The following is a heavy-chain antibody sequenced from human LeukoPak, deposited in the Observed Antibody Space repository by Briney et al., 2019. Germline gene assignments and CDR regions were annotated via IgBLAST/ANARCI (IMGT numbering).Heavy chain of an antibody. D-gene: IGHD2-15*01. CDR3: ARHSGYCSGGSCLHFDC. CDR1: GGSISSSRYL. Sequence: AGSLSLNCTVSGGSISSSRYLWVWIRQPPGKGLEWIGSIYYSGSTYYNPSLKSRVAISVDTSKNQFSLKLSSETAADTAVFYCARHSGYCSGGSCLHFDCWGQGTLVTVSS. CDR2: IYYSGST. J-gene: IGHJ4*02. V-gene: IGHV4-39*01.